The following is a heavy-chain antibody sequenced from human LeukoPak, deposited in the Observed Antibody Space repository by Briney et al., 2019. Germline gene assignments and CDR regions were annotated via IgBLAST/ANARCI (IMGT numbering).Heavy chain of an antibody. CDR1: GYTFTSYY. D-gene: IGHD6-13*01. CDR2: INPRGGTT. Sequence: ASLKVSCKASGYTFTSYYLHWGRQAPGQGLEWMGIINPRGGTTSFAQKFQGRVTMTRDTSTSTVYMDLSSLRSDDTAVYYCARGIATAGYDYWGQGTLVTVSS. CDR3: ARGIATAGYDY. V-gene: IGHV1-46*01. J-gene: IGHJ4*02.